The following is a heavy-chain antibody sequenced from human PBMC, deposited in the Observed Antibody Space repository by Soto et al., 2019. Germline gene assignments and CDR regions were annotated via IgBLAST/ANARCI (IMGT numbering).Heavy chain of an antibody. CDR1: SSSISNYP. CDR2: IHYNGNT. D-gene: IGHD5-12*01. Sequence: SETLPLTCTICSSSISNYPWSWVRQPPGKGLEWIGNIHYNGNTKYNPSLKSRVSMSVDTSKNQFSLRLISVTAADTAKYFCAREGNLGRWLQPLDFWGQGTLVT. V-gene: IGHV4-59*01. J-gene: IGHJ4*02. CDR3: AREGNLGRWLQPLDF.